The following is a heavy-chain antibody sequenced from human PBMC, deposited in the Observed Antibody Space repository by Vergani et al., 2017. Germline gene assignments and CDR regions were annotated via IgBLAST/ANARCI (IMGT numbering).Heavy chain of an antibody. D-gene: IGHD3-22*01. V-gene: IGHV1-24*01. CDR2: FDPEHGEV. CDR3: AIVTDYYDSSGYYLDY. CDR1: GYSLTELT. Sequence: QVQLVQSGSEVRKPGASVKVSCQVSGYSLTELTIHWVRQAPGKGLEWMGGFDPEHGEVTFAHHIQGRVTMTEDRSTDTAYMELSSLRPEDTARYYGAIVTDYYDSSGYYLDYWGQGTLVTVSS. J-gene: IGHJ4*02.